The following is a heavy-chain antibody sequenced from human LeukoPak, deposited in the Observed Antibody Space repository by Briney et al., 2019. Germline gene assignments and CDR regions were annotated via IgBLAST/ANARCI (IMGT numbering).Heavy chain of an antibody. Sequence: GGPLRLSCAASGFTFSSYAMHWVRQAPGKGLEWVAVIWYDGSNKYYADSVKGRFTISRDNSKNTLYLQMTSLRAEDTAVYYCARDRGVARPDAFDIWGQGTMVTVSS. J-gene: IGHJ3*02. V-gene: IGHV3-33*01. CDR3: ARDRGVARPDAFDI. D-gene: IGHD3-10*01. CDR1: GFTFSSYA. CDR2: IWYDGSNK.